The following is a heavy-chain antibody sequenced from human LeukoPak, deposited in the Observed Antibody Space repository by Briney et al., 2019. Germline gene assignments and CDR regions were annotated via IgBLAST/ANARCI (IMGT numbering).Heavy chain of an antibody. CDR3: AKDQIVGAQYFDY. CDR2: ISGSGGST. Sequence: PGGSLRLSCAASGFTFRNAWMSWVRQAPGKGLEWVSAISGSGGSTNYADSVKGRFTISRDNSKNTLYLQMNSLRAEDTAVYYCAKDQIVGAQYFDYWGQGTLVTVSS. D-gene: IGHD1-26*01. J-gene: IGHJ4*02. CDR1: GFTFRNAW. V-gene: IGHV3-23*01.